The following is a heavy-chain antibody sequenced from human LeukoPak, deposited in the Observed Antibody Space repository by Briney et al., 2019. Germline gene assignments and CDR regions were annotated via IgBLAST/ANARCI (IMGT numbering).Heavy chain of an antibody. J-gene: IGHJ5*02. D-gene: IGHD6-6*01. Sequence: ASVKVSCKASGYTFTGYYMHWVRQAPGQGLEWMGWINPNSGGTNYAQKFQGRVNMTRDTSISTAYMELSRLRSDDTAVYYCARDVEEYSSSWGDNWFDPWGQGTLVTVSS. CDR3: ARDVEEYSSSWGDNWFDP. CDR1: GYTFTGYY. V-gene: IGHV1-2*02. CDR2: INPNSGGT.